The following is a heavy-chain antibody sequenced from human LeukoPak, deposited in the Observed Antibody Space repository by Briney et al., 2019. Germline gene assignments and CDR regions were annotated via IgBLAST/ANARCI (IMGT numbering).Heavy chain of an antibody. D-gene: IGHD2-2*01. Sequence: GGSLRLSCAASGFTFSSYAMSWVRQAPGKGLEWVSAISGSGGSTYYADSVKGRFTISRDNSKNTLYLQINSLRAEDTAVYHCAKTYCSSTSCPGMDVWGKGTTVTVSS. V-gene: IGHV3-23*01. J-gene: IGHJ6*04. CDR2: ISGSGGST. CDR1: GFTFSSYA. CDR3: AKTYCSSTSCPGMDV.